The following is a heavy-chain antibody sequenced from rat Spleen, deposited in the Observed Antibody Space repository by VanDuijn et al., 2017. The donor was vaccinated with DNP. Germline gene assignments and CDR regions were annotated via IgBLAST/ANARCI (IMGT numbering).Heavy chain of an antibody. CDR3: TRDRSSLYAMDV. CDR2: MWYDGGI. Sequence: QVQLKESGPGLVQPSQTLSLTCTVAGFSLTDYNVHWVRQPPGKGLEWMGRMWYDGGITYNSALKFRLSISRDTSKNQVFLKMNSLQTDDTGTYYCTRDRSSLYAMDVWGQGTSVTVAS. D-gene: IGHD1-2*01. V-gene: IGHV2-63*01. J-gene: IGHJ4*01. CDR1: GFSLTDYN.